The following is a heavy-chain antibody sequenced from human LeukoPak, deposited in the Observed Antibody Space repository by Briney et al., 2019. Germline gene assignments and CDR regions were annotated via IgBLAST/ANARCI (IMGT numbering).Heavy chain of an antibody. D-gene: IGHD6-13*01. CDR1: GGSFSGYY. CDR2: ISWNSGSI. CDR3: AKDRFSSSRNDAFDI. Sequence: LSLTCAVYGGSFSGYYWSWIRQAPGKGLEWVSGISWNSGSIGYADSVKGRFTISRDNAKNSLYLQMNSLRAEDTALYYCAKDRFSSSRNDAFDIWGQGTMVTVSS. V-gene: IGHV3-9*01. J-gene: IGHJ3*02.